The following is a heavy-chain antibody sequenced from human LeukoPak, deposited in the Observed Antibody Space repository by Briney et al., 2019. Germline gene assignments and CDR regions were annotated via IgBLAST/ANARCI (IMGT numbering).Heavy chain of an antibody. CDR2: IYHSGST. D-gene: IGHD5-12*01. V-gene: IGHV4-38-2*02. CDR1: GYSISSGYY. CDR3: ARGHIVATDDAFDI. J-gene: IGHJ3*02. Sequence: SETLSLTCTVSGYSISSGYYWGWIRQPPGKGLEWIGSIYHSGSTYYNPSLKSRVTISVDTSKNQFSLKLSSVTAADTAVYYCARGHIVATDDAFDIWGQGTMVTVSS.